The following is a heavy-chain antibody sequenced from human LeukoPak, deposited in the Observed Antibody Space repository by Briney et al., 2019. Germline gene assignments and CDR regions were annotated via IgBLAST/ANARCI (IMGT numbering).Heavy chain of an antibody. CDR1: GFTYTSYA. V-gene: IGHV3-23*01. CDR3: ASGYYYDSSGYYPPGY. J-gene: IGHJ4*02. Sequence: GGSLRLSCAASGFTYTSYAMNWVRQAPGKGLEWVSSSSGDSTYYADFVKGRFTISRDNSKNTLYLQMNSLRAEDTAVYYCASGYYYDSSGYYPPGYWGQGTLVTVSS. CDR2: SSGDST. D-gene: IGHD3-22*01.